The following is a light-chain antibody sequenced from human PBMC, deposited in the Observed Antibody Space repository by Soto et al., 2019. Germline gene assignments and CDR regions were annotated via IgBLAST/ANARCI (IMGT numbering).Light chain of an antibody. CDR2: DNN. V-gene: IGLV1-51*01. J-gene: IGLJ7*01. CDR3: GACDSSLSAVV. Sequence: QSVLTQPASVSAAPGQKVTISCSGSSSNIGNNYVSWYQHLPGTAPKLVIYDNNKRPSGIPDRFSASKSGTSATLGITGLQTWDEADYYCGACDSSLSAVVFGGGTQLTVL. CDR1: SSNIGNNY.